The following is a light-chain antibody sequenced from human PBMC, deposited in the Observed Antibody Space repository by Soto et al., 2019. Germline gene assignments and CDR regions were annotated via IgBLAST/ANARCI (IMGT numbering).Light chain of an antibody. CDR2: GAS. J-gene: IGKJ4*01. CDR3: QPYNNWPLT. Sequence: EIVMTQSPATLSVSPGERATLSCRASQSVSSNLAWYQQKPGQAPRLLIYGASTRATGIPASFSGSGPGKEFTLSNSRLQSEDFAVYYCQPYNNWPLTFGGGTKVEIK. V-gene: IGKV3-15*01. CDR1: QSVSSN.